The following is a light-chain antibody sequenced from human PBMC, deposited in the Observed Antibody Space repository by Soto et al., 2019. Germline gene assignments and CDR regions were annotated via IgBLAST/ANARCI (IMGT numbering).Light chain of an antibody. V-gene: IGKV3-20*01. Sequence: EIVLTQSPGTLSLSPGERATLSCRASQSVSSSYLAWYQQKPGQAPRLLIYGASSRATGIPARFSGSGSGTDFTLTISRMEPEDSAVYYCQQYGSSLVTFGQGTRLEIK. CDR2: GAS. CDR1: QSVSSSY. CDR3: QQYGSSLVT. J-gene: IGKJ5*01.